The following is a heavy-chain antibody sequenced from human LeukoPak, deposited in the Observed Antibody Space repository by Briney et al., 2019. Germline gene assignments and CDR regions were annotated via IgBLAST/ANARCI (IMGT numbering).Heavy chain of an antibody. CDR3: ARDGTTGWYNWFDP. J-gene: IGHJ5*02. Sequence: ASVKVSCKASGYSFTNYDINWVRQATGQGLEWMGWMNPKSGDTGYSQKFQGRVFITRDTSINTAYMELSSLGSDDTAVYYCARDGTTGWYNWFDPWGQGTLVTVSS. D-gene: IGHD3-9*01. V-gene: IGHV1-8*03. CDR2: MNPKSGDT. CDR1: GYSFTNYD.